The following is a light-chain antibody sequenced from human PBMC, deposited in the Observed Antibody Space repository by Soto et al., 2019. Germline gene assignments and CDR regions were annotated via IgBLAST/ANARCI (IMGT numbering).Light chain of an antibody. J-gene: IGKJ2*01. Sequence: EIVLTQSPGTLSLSPGERATLSCRASQSVSTTYLGWYQQKPGQAPRLLVYGTSRRATGIPDRFSGSGSGTDFTLTISSLEPEDFAVYYCQHYGSSPPMSTFGQGTKLEIK. V-gene: IGKV3-20*01. CDR2: GTS. CDR3: QHYGSSPPMST. CDR1: QSVSTTY.